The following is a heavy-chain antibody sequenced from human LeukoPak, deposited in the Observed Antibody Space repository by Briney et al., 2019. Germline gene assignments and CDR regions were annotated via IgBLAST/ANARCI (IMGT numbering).Heavy chain of an antibody. Sequence: GGSLRLSCAAAGFSFTTYWMSWVRQAPGKGLEWVANIKQDGTERYYVDSVKGRFTISRDNAKNSLYLQMNSLRAEDTAVYYCARAVSIAAAGHFDYWGQGTLVTVSS. D-gene: IGHD6-13*01. J-gene: IGHJ4*02. CDR2: IKQDGTER. CDR3: ARAVSIAAAGHFDY. CDR1: GFSFTTYW. V-gene: IGHV3-7*01.